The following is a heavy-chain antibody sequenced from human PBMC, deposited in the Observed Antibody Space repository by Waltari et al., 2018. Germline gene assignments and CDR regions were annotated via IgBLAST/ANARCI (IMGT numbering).Heavy chain of an antibody. D-gene: IGHD2-8*02. CDR1: GGSFRGYS. Sequence: QVQLQQWGAGLLQPSETLSLTCAVYGGSFRGYSWGWVRQPPGKGLEWIGEINHNGNINRNPSLRSRVTMLVDTSKSQLSLKINSVTAADTAVYYCVRLEDCTGPGGNCYSGDSFAMDVWGQGTTVTVSS. J-gene: IGHJ6*02. V-gene: IGHV4-34*02. CDR2: INHNGNI. CDR3: VRLEDCTGPGGNCYSGDSFAMDV.